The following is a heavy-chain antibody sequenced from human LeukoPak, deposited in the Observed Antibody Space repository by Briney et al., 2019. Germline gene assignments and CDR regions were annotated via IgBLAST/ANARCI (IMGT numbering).Heavy chain of an antibody. D-gene: IGHD3-22*01. Sequence: PGGSLRLSCAASGFTFDDYAMHWVRQAPGKGLEWVSLISWDGGSTYYADSVKGRFTISRDNGKNSLYLQMNSRRAEDTALYYCAKESYYDSSEGYYFDYWGQGTLVTVSS. CDR1: GFTFDDYA. V-gene: IGHV3-43D*04. CDR3: AKESYYDSSEGYYFDY. J-gene: IGHJ4*02. CDR2: ISWDGGST.